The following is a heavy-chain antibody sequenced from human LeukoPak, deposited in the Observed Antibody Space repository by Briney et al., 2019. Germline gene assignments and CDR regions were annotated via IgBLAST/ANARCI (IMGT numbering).Heavy chain of an antibody. J-gene: IGHJ6*04. V-gene: IGHV3-7*03. CDR2: IKQDGSEK. CDR1: GFTFSSYW. CDR3: AKDMGRFGELLPDV. Sequence: GGSLRLSCAASGFTFSSYWMSWVRQAPGKGLEWVANIKQDGSEKYYVDSVKGRFTISRDNAKNSLYLQMNSLRAEDMALYYCAKDMGRFGELLPDVWGKGTTVTVSS. D-gene: IGHD3-10*01.